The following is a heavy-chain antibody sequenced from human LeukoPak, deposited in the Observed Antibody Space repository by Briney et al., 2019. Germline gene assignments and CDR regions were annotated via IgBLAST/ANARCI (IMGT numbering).Heavy chain of an antibody. Sequence: GGSLRLSCAASGFSVSEYYVTWVRQAPGKGLEWISYITRENWIYYSDSVKGRFTISRDHAKNSVYLEMNSLRADDTAVYYGARGLHLDSSGSLYYWGQGTLVTVSS. CDR3: ARGLHLDSSGSLYY. CDR1: GFSVSEYY. J-gene: IGHJ4*02. D-gene: IGHD3-22*01. V-gene: IGHV3-11*01. CDR2: ITRENWI.